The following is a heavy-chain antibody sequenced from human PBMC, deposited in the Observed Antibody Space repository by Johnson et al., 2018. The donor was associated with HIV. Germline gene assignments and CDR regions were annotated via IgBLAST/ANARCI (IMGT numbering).Heavy chain of an antibody. Sequence: VQLVESGGGLVQPGGSLRLSCAASGFTFSSNAMSWVRQAPGKGLEWVSGISGSGGSTYYADSVKGRFTVSRDNSKNSVYLQMNSLRAEDTALYYCARDALTYYDSSGSYYPVHDAFDIWGLGTLVTVSS. J-gene: IGHJ3*02. CDR1: GFTFSSNA. CDR2: ISGSGGST. D-gene: IGHD3-10*01. CDR3: ARDALTYYDSSGSYYPVHDAFDI. V-gene: IGHV3-23*04.